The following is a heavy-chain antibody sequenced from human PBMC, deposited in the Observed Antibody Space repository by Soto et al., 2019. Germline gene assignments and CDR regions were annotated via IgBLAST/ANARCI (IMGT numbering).Heavy chain of an antibody. Sequence: GGSLRLSCAGSGFTFSDHYMSWIRQTPGKGLEWISYISSSGRTIHYADSVKGRFTISRDNAKNSMYLQMKGLRADETAVYYCAKGPAAVPWDVWGKGTAVTVSS. J-gene: IGHJ6*04. CDR1: GFTFSDHY. CDR3: AKGPAAVPWDV. V-gene: IGHV3-11*01. D-gene: IGHD2-2*01. CDR2: ISSSGRTI.